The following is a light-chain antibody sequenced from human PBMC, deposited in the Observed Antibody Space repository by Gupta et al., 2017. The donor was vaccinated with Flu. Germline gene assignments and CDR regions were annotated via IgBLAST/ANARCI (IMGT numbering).Light chain of an antibody. Sequence: GTLSLSPGERATPTCWARLSVSNSILAWYQQKPGQAPRLLIYGAANRATVIPDRFSGSGSGTEFTLTISRREPEDFSVYYCQQEGHSPWTFGQGTKVEIK. V-gene: IGKV3-20*01. J-gene: IGKJ1*01. CDR3: QQEGHSPWT. CDR1: LSVSNSI. CDR2: GAA.